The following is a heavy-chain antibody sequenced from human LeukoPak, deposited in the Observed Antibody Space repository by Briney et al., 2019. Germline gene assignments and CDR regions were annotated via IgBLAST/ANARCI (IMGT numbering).Heavy chain of an antibody. V-gene: IGHV1-8*01. CDR2: MNPNSGNT. CDR3: ASYGGTGSVDIVIVPAATRYYMDV. CDR1: GYTFTSYD. D-gene: IGHD2-2*03. Sequence: GASVKVSCKASGYTFTSYDINWVRQATGQGLEWMGWMNPNSGNTGYAQKFQGGVTMTRNTSISTAYMELSSLRSEDTAVYYCASYGGTGSVDIVIVPAATRYYMDVWGKGTTVSVSS. J-gene: IGHJ6*03.